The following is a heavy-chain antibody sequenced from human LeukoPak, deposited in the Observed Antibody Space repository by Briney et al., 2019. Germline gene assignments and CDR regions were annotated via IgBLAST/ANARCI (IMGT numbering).Heavy chain of an antibody. D-gene: IGHD1-26*01. Sequence: GSLRLSCAASGFSFGGYTMHWVRQAPGKGLEWVSLISWNGYSTSYGDSVKGRFTISRDNNKNSLYLQMNSLRTEDTALYYCARDSSGSLDYWGQGTLVTVSS. CDR2: ISWNGYST. CDR3: ARDSSGSLDY. J-gene: IGHJ4*02. CDR1: GFSFGGYT. V-gene: IGHV3-43*01.